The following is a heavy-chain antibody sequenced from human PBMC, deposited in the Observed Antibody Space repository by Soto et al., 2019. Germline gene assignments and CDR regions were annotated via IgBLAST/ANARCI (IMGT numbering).Heavy chain of an antibody. CDR2: ISYDGSNK. D-gene: IGHD6-19*01. Sequence: GGSLRLSCAASGFTFSSYGMHWVRQAPGKGLEWVAVISYDGSNKYYADSVKGRFTISRDNSKNTLYLQMNSLRAEDTAVYYCAKGPENLMWLVLLHDNWFDPWGQGTLVTVSS. J-gene: IGHJ5*02. CDR3: AKGPENLMWLVLLHDNWFDP. V-gene: IGHV3-30*18. CDR1: GFTFSSYG.